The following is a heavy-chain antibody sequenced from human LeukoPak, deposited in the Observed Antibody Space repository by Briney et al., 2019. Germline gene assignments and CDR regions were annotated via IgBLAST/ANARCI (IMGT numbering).Heavy chain of an antibody. J-gene: IGHJ4*02. V-gene: IGHV4-39*07. CDR1: GGSISSSSYC. Sequence: SETLSLTCTVSGGSISSSSYCWGWIRQPPGKGLEWIGSIYYSGSTYYNPSLKSRVTISVDTSKNQFSLKVSSVTAADTAMYYCARVTVHYDFWSGYTDHWGQGTLVTVSS. D-gene: IGHD3-3*01. CDR2: IYYSGST. CDR3: ARVTVHYDFWSGYTDH.